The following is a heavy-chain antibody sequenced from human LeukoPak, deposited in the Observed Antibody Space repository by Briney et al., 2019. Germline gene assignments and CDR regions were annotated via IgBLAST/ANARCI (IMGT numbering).Heavy chain of an antibody. CDR1: GGSISSYY. CDR2: IYYSGST. Sequence: PSETLSLTCTVSGGSISSYYWSWIRQPPGKGLEWIGYIYYSGSTNYNPSLKSRVTISVDTSKNQFSLKLSSVTAADTAVYYCARDPTTSPFYDSGGYYDYWGQGTLVTVSS. J-gene: IGHJ4*02. CDR3: ARDPTTSPFYDSGGYYDY. D-gene: IGHD3-22*01. V-gene: IGHV4-59*01.